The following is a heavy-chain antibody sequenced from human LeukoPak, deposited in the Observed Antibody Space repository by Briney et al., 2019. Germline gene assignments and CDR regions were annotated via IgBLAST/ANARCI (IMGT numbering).Heavy chain of an antibody. D-gene: IGHD2-15*01. CDR2: ISGSGGST. CDR1: GFTFSSYA. CDR3: ARGCSGGSCYAEEYGY. J-gene: IGHJ4*02. V-gene: IGHV3-23*01. Sequence: PGGSLRLSCAASGFTFSSYAMSWVRQAPGKGLEWVSAISGSGGSTYYADSVKGQFTISRDNSKNTLYLQMNSLRAEDTAVYYCARGCSGGSCYAEEYGYWGQGTLVTVSS.